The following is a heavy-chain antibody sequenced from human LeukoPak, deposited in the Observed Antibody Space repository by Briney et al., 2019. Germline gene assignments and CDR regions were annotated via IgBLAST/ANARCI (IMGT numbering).Heavy chain of an antibody. CDR1: GFTFSSYA. Sequence: PGGSLRLSCAASGFTFSSYAMHWVRQAPGKGLEWVSVIYSGGSTYYADSVKGRFTISRDNSKNTLYLQMNSLRAEDTAVYYCARELTGYFDYWGQGTLVTVSS. J-gene: IGHJ4*02. CDR3: ARELTGYFDY. V-gene: IGHV3-53*01. CDR2: IYSGGST. D-gene: IGHD7-27*01.